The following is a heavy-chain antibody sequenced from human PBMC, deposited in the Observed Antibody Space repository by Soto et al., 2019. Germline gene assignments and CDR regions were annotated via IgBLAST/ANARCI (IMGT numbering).Heavy chain of an antibody. V-gene: IGHV3-9*01. CDR1: GFTFDDYA. D-gene: IGHD3-3*01. Sequence: GGSLRLSCAASGFTFDDYAMHWVRQVPGKGLEWVSGISWNSGSVDYADSVKGRFTISRDNAKRTLYLQLNSLTPGDTGFYYCAKDFDFWSGVDYWGQGTMVTVYS. CDR2: ISWNSGSV. CDR3: AKDFDFWSGVDY. J-gene: IGHJ4*02.